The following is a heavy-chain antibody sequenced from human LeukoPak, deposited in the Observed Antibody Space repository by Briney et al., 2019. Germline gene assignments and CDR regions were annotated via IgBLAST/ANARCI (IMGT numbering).Heavy chain of an antibody. D-gene: IGHD5-12*01. CDR1: GGTFSSYA. V-gene: IGHV1-69*06. J-gene: IGHJ6*03. CDR3: ARGYSGYDMSYYYYYMDV. CDR2: IIPIFGTA. Sequence: SVKVSCKASGGTFSSYAISWLRQAPGQGLEWMGGIIPIFGTANYAQKFQDRVTITADKSTSIAYMELSSLRSEDTAVYYCARGYSGYDMSYYYYYMDVWGKGTTVTVSS.